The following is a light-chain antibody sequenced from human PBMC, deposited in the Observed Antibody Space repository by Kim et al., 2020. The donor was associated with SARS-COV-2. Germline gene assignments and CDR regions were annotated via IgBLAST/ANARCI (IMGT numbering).Light chain of an antibody. V-gene: IGKV1-39*01. CDR1: QSISSH. J-gene: IGKJ3*01. CDR2: AAS. CDR3: QQSYLTPFT. Sequence: DIQMTQSPSSLSASVGDRVTITCRTSQSISSHLNWYHQKPGRAPKLLIYAASTLQGGVPSRFSGSGSETDFTLTISSLQPEDFATYFCQQSYLTPFTFGPGTKVDIK.